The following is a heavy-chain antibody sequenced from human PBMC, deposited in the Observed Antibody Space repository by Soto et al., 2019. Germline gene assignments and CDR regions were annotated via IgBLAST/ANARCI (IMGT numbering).Heavy chain of an antibody. CDR2: MNPNSGNT. Sequence: ASVKVSCKASGYTFTSYDINWVRQATGQGLEWMGWMNPNSGNTGYAQKFQGRVTMTRNTSISTAYMELSSLRSEDTAVYYCARSRGIFGVVIFWAKYYFDYLGQGTLVTGSS. V-gene: IGHV1-8*01. J-gene: IGHJ4*02. CDR1: GYTFTSYD. CDR3: ARSRGIFGVVIFWAKYYFDY. D-gene: IGHD3-3*01.